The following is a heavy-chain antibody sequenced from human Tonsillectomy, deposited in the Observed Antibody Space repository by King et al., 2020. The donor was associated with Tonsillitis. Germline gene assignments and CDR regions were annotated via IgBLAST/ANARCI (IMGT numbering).Heavy chain of an antibody. V-gene: IGHV3-30*03. J-gene: IGHJ6*02. CDR1: GFTFSSYD. D-gene: IGHD2-2*01. Sequence: VQLVESGGGVVQPGRSLRLSCAASGFTFSSYDMHWVRQAPGKGLEWVAVISYDGSNKYYADSVRGRFTISRDDSKNTLYLQMNSLRAEDTAVYYCATDLTAAKGSYYYGMDVWGQGTTVTVSS. CDR3: ATDLTAAKGSYYYGMDV. CDR2: ISYDGSNK.